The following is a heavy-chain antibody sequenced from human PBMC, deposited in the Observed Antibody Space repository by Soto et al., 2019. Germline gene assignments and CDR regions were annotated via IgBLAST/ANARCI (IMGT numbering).Heavy chain of an antibody. CDR1: GDTFNFYS. J-gene: IGHJ4*02. Sequence: QVQLVQSGAEVKRPGSSVKVSCKASGDTFNFYSINWVRQAPGLGLEWMGRVNPIVSMSNYAQRFQGRVTMTADKSTSTAYMDLSGLRSEDTAIYYCATSYGSGYRAFDYWGQGAPVTVSS. CDR3: ATSYGSGYRAFDY. V-gene: IGHV1-69*04. D-gene: IGHD3-10*01. CDR2: VNPIVSMS.